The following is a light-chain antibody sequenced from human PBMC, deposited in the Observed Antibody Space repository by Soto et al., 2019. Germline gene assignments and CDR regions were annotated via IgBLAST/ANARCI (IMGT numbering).Light chain of an antibody. CDR1: QSLLHSDGYKY. V-gene: IGKV2-28*01. CDR2: LGS. Sequence: IVMTQSPVSLPVTPGEPASISCKSRQSLLHSDGYKYLDWYVQKAGQSPQILIYLGSHRASGVQDRISGSGSGTDFTLKISKVEADDVGVYYCMQTLQTPFTFGPGTKVDIE. J-gene: IGKJ3*01. CDR3: MQTLQTPFT.